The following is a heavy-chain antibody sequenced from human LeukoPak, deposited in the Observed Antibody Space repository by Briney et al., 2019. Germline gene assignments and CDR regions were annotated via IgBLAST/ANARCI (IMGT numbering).Heavy chain of an antibody. CDR3: ENRGGSNLIVPAGDFYYYYGLDV. CDR1: GFAFRNYY. Sequence: GGSLTLTCAASGFAFRNYYMDWIRQPQGKGLEWVAYISNNGSIIYYAESVKGRYTIARDNAKNSLYQQMNSLRAEDTAVYYGENRGGSNLIVPAGDFYYYYGLDVWGQGSTVTVSS. CDR2: ISNNGSII. J-gene: IGHJ6*02. V-gene: IGHV3-11*01. D-gene: IGHD2-2*01.